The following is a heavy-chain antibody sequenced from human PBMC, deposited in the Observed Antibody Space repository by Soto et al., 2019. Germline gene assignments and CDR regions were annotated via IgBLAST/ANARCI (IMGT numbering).Heavy chain of an antibody. CDR2: IYYSGYT. Sequence: SETLSLTCTVSGGSISSDDYYWSWIRQPPGKGLEGIGYIYYSGYTFDNPSLTSQVTLSVDTYKNQFSLKMTSVTAADTAVYYSARVGAGAAAGTGYYYGMDVWGQGTTVTVSS. CDR3: ARVGAGAAAGTGYYYGMDV. V-gene: IGHV4-30-4*01. CDR1: GGSISSDDYY. J-gene: IGHJ6*02. D-gene: IGHD6-13*01.